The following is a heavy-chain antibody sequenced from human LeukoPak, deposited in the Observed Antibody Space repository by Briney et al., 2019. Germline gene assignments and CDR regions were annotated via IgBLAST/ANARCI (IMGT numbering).Heavy chain of an antibody. CDR3: VRRYGAYDY. V-gene: IGHV3-30*14. J-gene: IGHJ4*02. D-gene: IGHD4/OR15-4a*01. Sequence: GRSLRLSCAASGFTFSSYAMHWVRQAPGKGLEWVAVISYDGSNKYYADSVKGRFTISRDNSKNTLYLQMSSLRPEDTAVYYCVRRYGAYDYWGQGTLVTVSS. CDR1: GFTFSSYA. CDR2: ISYDGSNK.